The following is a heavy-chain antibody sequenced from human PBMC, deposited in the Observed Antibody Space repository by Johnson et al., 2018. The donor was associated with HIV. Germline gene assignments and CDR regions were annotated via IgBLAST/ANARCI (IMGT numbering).Heavy chain of an antibody. CDR1: GITFSDYA. CDR2: ISYDGSNK. D-gene: IGHD1/OR15-1a*01. V-gene: IGHV3-30-3*01. J-gene: IGHJ2*01. Sequence: QVQLVESGGGVVQPGRSLRLSCAASGITFSDYAMHWVRQAPGKGLEWVAVISYDGSNKYYADSVKGRFTISRDNSKNTLYLQMNSLRADDTAVYYCARDISGTLGDAFPFASLLW. CDR3: ARDISGTLGDAFPFASLL.